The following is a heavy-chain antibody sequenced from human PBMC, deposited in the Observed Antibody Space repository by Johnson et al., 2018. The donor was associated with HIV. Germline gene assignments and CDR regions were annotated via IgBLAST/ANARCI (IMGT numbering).Heavy chain of an antibody. CDR2: ISYDGNNK. Sequence: QVQLVESGGGVVQPGRSLRLSCAASGFTFSSYGMHWVRQAPGKGLEWVAVISYDGNNKYSADSVKGRFTISRDNAKNSLYLQMNSLRAEDTAVYYCARDPSPIVGATYAFDIWGQGTMVTVSS. CDR1: GFTFSSYG. CDR3: ARDPSPIVGATYAFDI. D-gene: IGHD1-26*01. V-gene: IGHV3-30*03. J-gene: IGHJ3*02.